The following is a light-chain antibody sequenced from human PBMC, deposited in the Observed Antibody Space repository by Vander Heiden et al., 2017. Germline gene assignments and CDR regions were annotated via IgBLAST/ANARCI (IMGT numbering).Light chain of an antibody. CDR3: QQYYSYPPWT. V-gene: IGKV1-8*01. CDR2: AAS. CDR1: QGISSY. Sequence: AIRMTQSPSSFSASTGDRVTITFRASQGISSYLAWDQQKPGKAPKLLIYAASTLQSGVPARFSGSGSGTDFTLTISCRQSEDFATYYCQQYYSYPPWTFGQGTKVEIK. J-gene: IGKJ1*01.